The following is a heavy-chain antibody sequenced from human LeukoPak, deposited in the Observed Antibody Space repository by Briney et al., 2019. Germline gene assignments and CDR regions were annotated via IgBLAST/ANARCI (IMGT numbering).Heavy chain of an antibody. Sequence: GGSLGLSCAASGFTVSSNYMSWVRQAPGKGLEWVSVIYSGGSTYYADSVKGRFTISRDNSKNTLYLQMNSLRAEDTAVYYCARDNGYGADWFDPWGQGTLVTVSS. D-gene: IGHD4-17*01. V-gene: IGHV3-66*02. CDR1: GFTVSSNY. CDR3: ARDNGYGADWFDP. J-gene: IGHJ5*02. CDR2: IYSGGST.